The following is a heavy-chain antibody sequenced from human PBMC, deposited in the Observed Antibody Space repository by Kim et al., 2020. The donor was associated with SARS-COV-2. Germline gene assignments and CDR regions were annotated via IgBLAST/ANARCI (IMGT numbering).Heavy chain of an antibody. Sequence: SVKGRFTISRDNSKNTLYLQMNSLRAEDTAVYYCAKGGSGWFSASGAFDIWGQGTMVTVSS. D-gene: IGHD6-19*01. J-gene: IGHJ3*02. V-gene: IGHV3-30*02. CDR3: AKGGSGWFSASGAFDI.